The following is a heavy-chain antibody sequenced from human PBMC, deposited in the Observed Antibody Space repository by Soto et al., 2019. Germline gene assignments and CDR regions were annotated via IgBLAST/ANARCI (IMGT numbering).Heavy chain of an antibody. CDR3: VRQKQTAMGVKTGGKYYFEY. CDR2: IYPRDSDT. Sequence: PGESLKISCKGSGYSFTNYRIAWGRQMPGKGLEWMGIIYPRDSDTEYSPSFQGQVTISAVRSISTAYLQWSSLKASDTAMYYCVRQKQTAMGVKTGGKYYFEYWGQGTRVTVFS. D-gene: IGHD5-18*01. V-gene: IGHV5-51*01. J-gene: IGHJ4*02. CDR1: GYSFTNYR.